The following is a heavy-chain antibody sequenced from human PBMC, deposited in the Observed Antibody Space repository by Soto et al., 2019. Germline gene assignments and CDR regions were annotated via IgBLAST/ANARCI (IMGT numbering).Heavy chain of an antibody. CDR1: GYTFTSYY. J-gene: IGHJ4*02. Sequence: ATVKVSCKASGYTFTSYYMHWVRQAPGQGLEWMGIINPSGGSTSYAQKFQGRVTMTRDTSTSTVHMELSSLRSEDTAVYYCARAKPVLEMATITGHFDYWGQGTLVTVSS. D-gene: IGHD5-12*01. CDR3: ARAKPVLEMATITGHFDY. CDR2: INPSGGST. V-gene: IGHV1-46*01.